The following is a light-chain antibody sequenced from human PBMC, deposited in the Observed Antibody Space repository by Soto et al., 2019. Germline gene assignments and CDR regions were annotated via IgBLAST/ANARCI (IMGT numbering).Light chain of an antibody. CDR1: QSVSSSY. V-gene: IGKV3-20*01. Sequence: EIVLTQSPGTLSLSPGERATLSRRASQSVSSSYLAWYQQKPGQAPRXXIYGASTRATGIPARGSGSGSGTDFTLTINRLEPADFELYDCQQYGRSAITFGPGTRLEIK. CDR2: GAS. CDR3: QQYGRSAIT. J-gene: IGKJ5*01.